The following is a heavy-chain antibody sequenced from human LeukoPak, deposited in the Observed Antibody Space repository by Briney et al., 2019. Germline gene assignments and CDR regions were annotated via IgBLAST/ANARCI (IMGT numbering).Heavy chain of an antibody. CDR1: GFTFSSYG. CDR2: IWFDGSNN. V-gene: IGHV3-33*01. D-gene: IGHD6-19*01. J-gene: IGHJ4*02. CDR3: ARDRGSSGWYGSLDY. Sequence: GGSLRLSCAASGFTFSSYGMHWVRQAPGKGLEWVAVIWFDGSNNYYVDSVKGRFTISRDNAKNSLYLQMNSLRDEDTAVYYCARDRGSSGWYGSLDYWGQGTLVTVSS.